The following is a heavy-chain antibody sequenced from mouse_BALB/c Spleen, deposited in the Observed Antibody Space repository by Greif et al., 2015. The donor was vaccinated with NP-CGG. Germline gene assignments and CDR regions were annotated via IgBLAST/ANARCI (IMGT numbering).Heavy chain of an antibody. D-gene: IGHD2-3*01. Sequence: EVMLVESGGGLVKPGGSLKLSCAASGFAFSSYDMSWVRQTPEKRLEWVAYISSGGGSTYYPDTVKGRFTISRDNAKNTLYLQMSSLKSEDTAMYYCARYDGYYYYAMDYWGQGTSATVSS. V-gene: IGHV5-12-1*01. CDR3: ARYDGYYYYAMDY. CDR1: GFAFSSYD. CDR2: ISSGGGST. J-gene: IGHJ4*01.